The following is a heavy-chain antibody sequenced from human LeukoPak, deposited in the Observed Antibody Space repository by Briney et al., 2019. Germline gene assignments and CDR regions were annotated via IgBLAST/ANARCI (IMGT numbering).Heavy chain of an antibody. J-gene: IGHJ3*02. CDR2: ISWNSGSI. Sequence: GGSLRLSCAASGFTFDDYAMHWVRQAPGKGLEWVSGISWNSGSIGYADSVKGRFTISRDNAKNSLYLQMNSLRAEDTALYYCAKDLYSSSGDDAFDIWCQGTMVTVSS. CDR1: GFTFDDYA. CDR3: AKDLYSSSGDDAFDI. V-gene: IGHV3-9*01. D-gene: IGHD6-13*01.